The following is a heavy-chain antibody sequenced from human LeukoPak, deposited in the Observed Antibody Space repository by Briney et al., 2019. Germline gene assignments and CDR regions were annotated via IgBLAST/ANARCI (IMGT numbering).Heavy chain of an antibody. CDR3: ARDGPGSCSSTSCYTVGN. J-gene: IGHJ4*02. CDR1: GFTVSSNY. V-gene: IGHV3-53*04. Sequence: GGSLRLSCAAAGFTVSSNYMSWVRQAPGKGLEWVSVIYSGGSTYYADSVKGRFNISRHNSKNTLDLKMNSLRAEDTAVYYCARDGPGSCSSTSCYTVGNWGQGTLVTVSS. CDR2: IYSGGST. D-gene: IGHD2-2*02.